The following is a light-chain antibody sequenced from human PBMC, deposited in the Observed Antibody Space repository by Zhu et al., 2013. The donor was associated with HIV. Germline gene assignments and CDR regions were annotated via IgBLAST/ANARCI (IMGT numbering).Light chain of an antibody. CDR2: GAS. CDR1: QSVNSTY. CDR3: QQYDNWPPNT. V-gene: IGKV3-20*01. Sequence: EIVLTQSPGTLSLSPGERATLSCRASQSVNSTYLAWYQQKPGQAPRLLIYGASSRATGIPDRFSGSGSGTEFTLTISSLQSEDFAIYYCQQYDNWPPNTFGQGTNLEIK. J-gene: IGKJ2*01.